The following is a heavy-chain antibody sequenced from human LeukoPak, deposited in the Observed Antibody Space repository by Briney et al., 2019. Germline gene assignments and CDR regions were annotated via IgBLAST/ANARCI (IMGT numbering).Heavy chain of an antibody. CDR1: GFTVSSNY. CDR3: AKDINYCTTTSCPPNYYYYFGMDV. J-gene: IGHJ6*02. V-gene: IGHV3-30*18. D-gene: IGHD2/OR15-2a*01. CDR2: ISYDGSNQ. Sequence: GGSLRLSCAASGFTVSSNYMSWVRQAPGKGLEWVAVISYDGSNQYYADSVKGRFTVSRDSSKNTPFLQMNSLRAEDTAVYYCAKDINYCTTTSCPPNYYYYFGMDVWGQGTTVTVSS.